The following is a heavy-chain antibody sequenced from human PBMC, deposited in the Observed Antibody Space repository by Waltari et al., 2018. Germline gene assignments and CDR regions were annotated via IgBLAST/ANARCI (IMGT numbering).Heavy chain of an antibody. CDR3: ARDSIGYCSSTSCYYYMDV. V-gene: IGHV4-38-2*02. J-gene: IGHJ6*03. Sequence: QVQLQESGPGLVKPSETLSLTCTVSGYSISSGYYWGWIRQPPGKGLEWIGSIYHSGSTYYNPSLKRRCTISVDTAKNQFSLKLSSVTAADTAVYYCARDSIGYCSSTSCYYYMDVWGKGTTVTISS. D-gene: IGHD2-2*01. CDR2: IYHSGST. CDR1: GYSISSGYY.